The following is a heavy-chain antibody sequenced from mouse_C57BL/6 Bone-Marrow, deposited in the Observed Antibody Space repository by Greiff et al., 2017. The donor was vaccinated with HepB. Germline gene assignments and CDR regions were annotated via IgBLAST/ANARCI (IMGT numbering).Heavy chain of an antibody. CDR1: GFTFTDYY. CDR2: IRNKANGYTT. J-gene: IGHJ4*01. V-gene: IGHV7-3*01. CDR3: ARCYYAMDY. Sequence: EVKLQESGGGLVQPGGSLSLSCAASGFTFTDYYMSWVRQPPGKALEWLGFIRNKANGYTTEYSASVKGRFTISRDNSQSILYLQMNALRAEDSATYYCARCYYAMDYWGQGTSVTVSS.